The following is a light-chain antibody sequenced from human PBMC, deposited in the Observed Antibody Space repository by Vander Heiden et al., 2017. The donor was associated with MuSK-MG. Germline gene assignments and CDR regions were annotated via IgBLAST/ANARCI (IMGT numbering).Light chain of an antibody. V-gene: IGKV4-1*01. CDR2: WAS. J-gene: IGKJ3*01. CDR3: QQYYSSPRT. Sequence: DIVMTQSPDSLAVSLGESATINCKPSQSVLYSSNNKNHLAWYQQKPGQPPKLLIHWASTRESGVPDRFSGSGSGTDFTLTISSLQAEDVAVYYCQQYYSSPRTFGPGTKVDIK. CDR1: QSVLYSSNNKNH.